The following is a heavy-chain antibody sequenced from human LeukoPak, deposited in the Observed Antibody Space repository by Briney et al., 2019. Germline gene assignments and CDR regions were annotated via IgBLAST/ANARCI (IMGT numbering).Heavy chain of an antibody. Sequence: GGSLRLSCAASGFSVSSDYMSWVRQAAGKGLEWVSAIYRGGGTYYADSVKGRFTISRDSSKNTLFLQMNSLRAEDTAVYYCARGFSDIVNYFDPWGQGTLVIVSS. CDR2: IYRGGGT. D-gene: IGHD4-11*01. J-gene: IGHJ5*02. CDR3: ARGFSDIVNYFDP. CDR1: GFSVSSDY. V-gene: IGHV3-53*01.